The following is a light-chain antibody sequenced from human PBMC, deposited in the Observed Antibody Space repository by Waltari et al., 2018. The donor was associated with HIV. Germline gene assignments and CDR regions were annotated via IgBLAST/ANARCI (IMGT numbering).Light chain of an antibody. CDR1: SGHSSNA. CDR2: VNSEGSH. CDR3: QTWGTGIAV. Sequence: QPVLTQPPSASGSLGASVKLTCTLSSGHSSNAIAWPQQQPEKGPRFLMKVNSEGSHNRGAGIPDRFSGSTYGAERYLTISSLQSEDEADYYCQTWGTGIAVFGGGTKLTVL. J-gene: IGLJ3*02. V-gene: IGLV4-69*01.